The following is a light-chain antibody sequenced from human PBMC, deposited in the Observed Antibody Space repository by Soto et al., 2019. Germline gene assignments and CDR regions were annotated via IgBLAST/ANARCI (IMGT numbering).Light chain of an antibody. Sequence: ILLTQSPATLSLSPGDTATVSCRASESVSKYLAWYQHRPGQAPRLLIYDTSNRAIGIPARFTGSGSETDFTLTISSLEPEDFAVYYCQQRSDWPVTFGPGTRVEI. CDR3: QQRSDWPVT. J-gene: IGKJ3*01. CDR2: DTS. CDR1: ESVSKY. V-gene: IGKV3-11*01.